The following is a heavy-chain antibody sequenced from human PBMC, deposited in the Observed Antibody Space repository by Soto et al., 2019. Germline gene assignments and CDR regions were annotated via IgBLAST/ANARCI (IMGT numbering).Heavy chain of an antibody. CDR1: GGTFRNSA. CDR3: ARNKDRLKLGGNSYYMVDV. J-gene: IGHJ6*02. V-gene: IGHV1-69*12. Sequence: QVQLEQSGAEVKKPGSSVKVSCKASGGTFRNSAISWVRQAPGQGLEWMGGIMPIFRTPNYAQKFQGRVTGSAEEAAGAAYMGLSGLRSDDTAVYYCARNKDRLKLGGNSYYMVDVWGQGTTVTVSS. D-gene: IGHD1-26*01. CDR2: IMPIFRTP.